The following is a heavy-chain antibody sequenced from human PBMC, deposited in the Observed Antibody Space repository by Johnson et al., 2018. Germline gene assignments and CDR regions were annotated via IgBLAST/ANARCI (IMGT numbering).Heavy chain of an antibody. V-gene: IGHV3-33*08. CDR1: GFTFSDYY. CDR2: IWYDGSNK. Sequence: VQLVESGGGLVKPGGSLRLSCAASGFTFSDYYMSWTCQAPGKGLEWVAVIWYDGSNKYYADSVKGRFTISRDNSKNSLYLQMNSLGAEDAALYCCASHSGSFYDAFDIWGLGTMVTVS. D-gene: IGHD1-26*01. CDR3: ASHSGSFYDAFDI. J-gene: IGHJ3*02.